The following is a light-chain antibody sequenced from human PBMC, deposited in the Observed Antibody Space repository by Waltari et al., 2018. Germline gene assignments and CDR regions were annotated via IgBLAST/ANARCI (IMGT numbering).Light chain of an antibody. CDR1: NVASQS. J-gene: IGLJ2*01. Sequence: SYVLTQPPSLSVAPGETARISGGGDNVASQSVHRYQQKPGQAPMMVAYYDRDRPSGIPERFSGSNFGDTATLTISRVEAGDEDDYHCKVWDNSVVVFGGGTKLTVL. CDR3: KVWDNSVVV. CDR2: YDR. V-gene: IGLV3-21*04.